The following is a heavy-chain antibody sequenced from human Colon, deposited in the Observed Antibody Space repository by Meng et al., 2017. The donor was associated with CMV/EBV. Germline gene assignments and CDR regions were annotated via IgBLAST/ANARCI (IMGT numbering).Heavy chain of an antibody. J-gene: IGHJ6*02. D-gene: IGHD3-16*01. Sequence: SETLSLTCTVSGDSIRSHYWSWIRQPPGKGLEWIGYLYYTGNTNSNPSLKSRITMFVDTSKKLLSLSLSSVTAADTAVYYCARHFDLGGMDVWGQGTTVTVSS. CDR2: LYYTGNT. CDR1: GDSIRSHY. V-gene: IGHV4-59*11. CDR3: ARHFDLGGMDV.